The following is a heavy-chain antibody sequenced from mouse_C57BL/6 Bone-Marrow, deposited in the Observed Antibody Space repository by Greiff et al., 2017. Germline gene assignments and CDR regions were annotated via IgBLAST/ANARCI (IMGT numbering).Heavy chain of an antibody. V-gene: IGHV1-54*01. J-gene: IGHJ3*01. CDR3: ARSYYGWCAY. D-gene: IGHD1-1*01. Sequence: VQLQESGAELVSPWTSVHVSFKSSLYAFPPSLLAFLTHRPGPGLAFIGVINPGSGGTTYTEKFKGKATLTADKSSSTAYMQLSSLTSEDSAVYFCARSYYGWCAYWGQGTLVTVYA. CDR1: LYAFPPSL. CDR2: INPGSGGT.